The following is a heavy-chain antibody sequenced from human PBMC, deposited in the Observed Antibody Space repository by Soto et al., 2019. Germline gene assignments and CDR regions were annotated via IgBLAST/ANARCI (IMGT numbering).Heavy chain of an antibody. V-gene: IGHV4-34*01. CDR3: ASLSGSSSEDY. D-gene: IGHD6-6*01. CDR1: GGSFSGYY. CDR2: INHSGST. Sequence: NPSETLSLTCAVYGGSFSGYYWSWIRQPPGKGLEWIGEINHSGSTNYNPSLKSRVTISVDTSKNQFSLKLSSVTAADTAVYYCASLSGSSSEDYWGQGTLVTVSS. J-gene: IGHJ4*02.